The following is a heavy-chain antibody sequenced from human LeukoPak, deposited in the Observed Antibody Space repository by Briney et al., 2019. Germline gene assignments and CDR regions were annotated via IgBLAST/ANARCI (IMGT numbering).Heavy chain of an antibody. J-gene: IGHJ4*02. CDR3: ARSSMVVTPRAYAFDY. CDR1: GGTFSSYA. D-gene: IGHD4-23*01. Sequence: SVKVSCKASGGTFSSYAISWVRQAPGPGLEWMGGIIPIFGTANYAQKLQGSVTITANDTTSTAYMELSSLGSEDTAVYYCARSSMVVTPRAYAFDYWGQGTLVTVSS. CDR2: IIPIFGTA. V-gene: IGHV1-69*13.